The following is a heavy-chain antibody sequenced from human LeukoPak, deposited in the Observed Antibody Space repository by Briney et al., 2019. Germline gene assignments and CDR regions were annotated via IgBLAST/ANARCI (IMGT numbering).Heavy chain of an antibody. CDR2: INSDGSST. Sequence: GGPLRLSCAASGFTFSSYWMHWVRQAPGKGLVWVSRINSDGSSTSYADSVKGRFTISRDNAKNTLYLQMNSPKAEDTAVYYCAGTIFGVVTGFDYWGQGTLVTVFS. CDR1: GFTFSSYW. CDR3: AGTIFGVVTGFDY. J-gene: IGHJ4*02. V-gene: IGHV3-74*01. D-gene: IGHD3-3*01.